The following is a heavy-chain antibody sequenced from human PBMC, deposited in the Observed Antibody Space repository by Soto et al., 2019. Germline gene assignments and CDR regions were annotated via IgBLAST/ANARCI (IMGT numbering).Heavy chain of an antibody. CDR2: ISGSGGST. V-gene: IGHV3-23*01. CDR1: GFTFSSYA. J-gene: IGHJ4*02. CDR3: AKDLAVGGVIIPFDY. Sequence: GGSLRLSCAASGFTFSSYAMSWVRQAPGKGLEWVSAISGSGGSTYYADSVKGRFTISRDNSKNTLYLQMNSLRAEDTAVYYCAKDLAVGGVIIPFDYWGQGTLVTVSS. D-gene: IGHD3-10*01.